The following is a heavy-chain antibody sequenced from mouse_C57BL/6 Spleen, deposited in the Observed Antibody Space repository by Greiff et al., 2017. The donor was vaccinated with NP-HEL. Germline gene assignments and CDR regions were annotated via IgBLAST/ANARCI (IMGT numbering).Heavy chain of an antibody. D-gene: IGHD1-1*01. CDR3: ARAGYYYGSSYGYFDY. Sequence: VQLQQPGAELVKPGASVKMSCKASGYTFTSYWITWVKQRPGQGLEWIGDIYPGSGSTNYNEKFKSKATLTVDTSSSTAYMQLSSLTSEDSAVYYCARAGYYYGSSYGYFDYWGQGTTLTVSS. J-gene: IGHJ2*01. CDR2: IYPGSGST. CDR1: GYTFTSYW. V-gene: IGHV1-55*01.